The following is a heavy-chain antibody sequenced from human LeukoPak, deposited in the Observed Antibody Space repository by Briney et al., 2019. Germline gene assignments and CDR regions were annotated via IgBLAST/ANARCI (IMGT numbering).Heavy chain of an antibody. Sequence: SETLSLTCTVSGGSISSYYWSWIRQPAGKGLEWIGRIHTSGSTNYNPSLKGRVTMSGDTSKNQFSLKLSSVTAEDTAVYYCARDCRSGICDSSGYWTFDIWGQGTMVTVSS. V-gene: IGHV4-4*07. CDR2: IHTSGST. J-gene: IGHJ3*02. CDR1: GGSISSYY. CDR3: ARDCRSGICDSSGYWTFDI. D-gene: IGHD3-22*01.